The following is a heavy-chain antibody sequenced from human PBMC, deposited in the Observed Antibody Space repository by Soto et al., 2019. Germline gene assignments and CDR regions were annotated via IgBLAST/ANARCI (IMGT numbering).Heavy chain of an antibody. CDR3: AKDQRGSYRLGAFDI. Sequence: GGSLRISCAASGFTFSSYAMSWVRQAPGKGLEWVSGISGSGGSTYYADSVKGRFTISRDNSKNTLYLQMNSLRAEDTAVYYCAKDQRGSYRLGAFDIWGQGTMVTVS. CDR2: ISGSGGST. D-gene: IGHD1-26*01. CDR1: GFTFSSYA. V-gene: IGHV3-23*01. J-gene: IGHJ3*02.